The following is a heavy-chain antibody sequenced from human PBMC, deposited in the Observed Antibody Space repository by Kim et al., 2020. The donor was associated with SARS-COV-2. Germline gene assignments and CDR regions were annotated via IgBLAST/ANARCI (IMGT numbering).Heavy chain of an antibody. CDR2: ISGSGGST. Sequence: GGSLRLSCAASGFTFSNYAMNWVRQAPGKGLEWVSAISGSGGSTYYADSVKGRFTNSRDTSKNTPYLQMNSLRAEDTAVYYCAKDPDYDFWGGYYFDYWGQGTLVTVSS. CDR3: AKDPDYDFWGGYYFDY. CDR1: GFTFSNYA. D-gene: IGHD3-3*01. V-gene: IGHV3-23*01. J-gene: IGHJ4*02.